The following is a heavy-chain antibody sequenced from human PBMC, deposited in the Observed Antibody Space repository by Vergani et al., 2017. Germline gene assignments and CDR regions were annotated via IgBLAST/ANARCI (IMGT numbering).Heavy chain of an antibody. V-gene: IGHV1-18*01. Sequence: QVQLVQSGAEVKKPGASVTVSCKASGYNFTKYGISWVRQAPGQGPEWMGWISAYNGNTNYAQKLQGRVTMTTDTSTSTAYMELRSLRSDDTAVYYCARDLVVVVPAAPYYYYYMDVWGKGTTVTVSS. D-gene: IGHD2-2*01. CDR2: ISAYNGNT. CDR3: ARDLVVVVPAAPYYYYYMDV. CDR1: GYNFTKYG. J-gene: IGHJ6*03.